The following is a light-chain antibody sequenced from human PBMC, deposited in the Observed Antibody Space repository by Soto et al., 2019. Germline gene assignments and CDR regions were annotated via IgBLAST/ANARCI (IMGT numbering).Light chain of an antibody. CDR3: HQYNNWPPIT. CDR1: QSVGRR. Sequence: EIVMKQSPVTVSASPGERATLSCRASQSVGRRLDWYRQKPCQAPRLRIYDTSTRAFGIPARFSGSGSGTAFTLTSSSLQSEDFAVYYGHQYNNWPPITFGGGTKVESK. J-gene: IGKJ4*01. V-gene: IGKV3-15*01. CDR2: DTS.